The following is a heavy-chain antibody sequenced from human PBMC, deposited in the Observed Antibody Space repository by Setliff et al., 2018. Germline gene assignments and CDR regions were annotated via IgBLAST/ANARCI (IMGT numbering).Heavy chain of an antibody. CDR2: IDISSTTI. Sequence: GGSLRLSCAASGFTFSSYSMKWVRQAPGKGLEWISYIDISSTTIYYADSVKGRFTISRDNAKNSLYLQMNSLRAGDTAVYYRVRVGRERSNGECYSTTPCYSYYMDVWGKGTTVTVSS. D-gene: IGHD2-8*01. CDR1: GFTFSSYS. V-gene: IGHV3-48*01. J-gene: IGHJ6*03. CDR3: VRVGRERSNGECYSTTPCYSYYMDV.